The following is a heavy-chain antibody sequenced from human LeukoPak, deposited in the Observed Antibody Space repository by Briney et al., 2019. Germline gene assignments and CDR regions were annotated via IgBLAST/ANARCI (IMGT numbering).Heavy chain of an antibody. V-gene: IGHV3-30-3*01. J-gene: IGHJ4*02. CDR1: GFTVSSNY. D-gene: IGHD3-22*01. CDR3: ARDGYYYDSSGYYYIDY. CDR2: ISYDGSNK. Sequence: PGGSLRLSCAASGFTVSSNYMSWVRQAPGKGLEWVAVISYDGSNKYYADSVKGRFTISRDNSKNTLYLQMNSLRAEDTAVYYCARDGYYYDSSGYYYIDYWGQGTLVTVSS.